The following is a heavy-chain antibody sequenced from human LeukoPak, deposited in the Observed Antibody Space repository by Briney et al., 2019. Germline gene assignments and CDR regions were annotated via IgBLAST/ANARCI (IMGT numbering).Heavy chain of an antibody. CDR3: ARVYRGSYYFDY. J-gene: IGHJ4*02. CDR2: INHSGST. D-gene: IGHD1-26*01. V-gene: IGHV4-34*01. Sequence: NPSETLSLTCAVYGGSFSGYYWSWIRQPPGKGLEWIGEINHSGSTNYNPSLKSRVTISVDTSKNQFSLKLSSVTAADTAVYYCARVYRGSYYFDYWGQGILVTVSS. CDR1: GGSFSGYY.